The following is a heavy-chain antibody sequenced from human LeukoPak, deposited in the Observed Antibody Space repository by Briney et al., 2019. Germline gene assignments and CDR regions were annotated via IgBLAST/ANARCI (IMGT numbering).Heavy chain of an antibody. CDR1: GGSITSSSYY. V-gene: IGHV4-39*07. J-gene: IGHJ5*02. CDR3: ASVRGYSSGWYASGFDP. Sequence: SETLSLTCTVSGGSITSSSYYWGWIRQPPGKGPEWIGSIYYTGSTNYNPSLKSRVTISLDTSKNQFSLKLTSVTAADTAVYYCASVRGYSSGWYASGFDPWGQGTLVTVSS. D-gene: IGHD6-19*01. CDR2: IYYTGST.